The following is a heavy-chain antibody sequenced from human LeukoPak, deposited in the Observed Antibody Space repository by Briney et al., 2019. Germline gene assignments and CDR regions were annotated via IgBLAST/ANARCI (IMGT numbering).Heavy chain of an antibody. CDR2: ISGSGGGT. V-gene: IGHV3-23*01. CDR3: AKNKGSGSHVNYCMDV. CDR1: GFTFSSFA. Sequence: GGSLRLSCAASGFTFSSFAMSWVRQAPGKGLEWVSTISGSGGGTWYADSVKGWFAISRDNSKNTLYLQMNSLRAEDTAIYYCAKNKGSGSHVNYCMDVWGKGTTVTVSS. J-gene: IGHJ6*03. D-gene: IGHD3-10*01.